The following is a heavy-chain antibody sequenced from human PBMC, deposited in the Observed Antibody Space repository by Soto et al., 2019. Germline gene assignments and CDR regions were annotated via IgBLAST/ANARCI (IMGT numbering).Heavy chain of an antibody. V-gene: IGHV5-51*01. CDR2: IYPGDSDT. Sequence: GESLTISCKVSGYSFISYWIGCVLQMPGKGLEWMGIIYPGDSDTRYSPSFQGQVTISADKSISTAYLQWSSLKASDTAMYYCARHGAGGSYSGAFDIWGQGTMFTVSS. D-gene: IGHD1-26*01. J-gene: IGHJ3*02. CDR1: GYSFISYW. CDR3: ARHGAGGSYSGAFDI.